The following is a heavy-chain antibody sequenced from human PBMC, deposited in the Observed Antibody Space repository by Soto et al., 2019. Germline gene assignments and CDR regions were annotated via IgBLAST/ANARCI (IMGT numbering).Heavy chain of an antibody. CDR1: GFTFSDYA. V-gene: IGHV3-30*18. CDR2: VSHDGRNT. D-gene: IGHD6-19*01. Sequence: VQLVESGGGVVQPGRSLRLSCGASGFTFSDYAMHWVRQAPGKGLEWVAVVSHDGRNTHYADSVKGRFTISRDSSKNTVSLEMTSLRAKDMGDYYGAKGGRQWVVTSDFTYWGQGALVTVSS. J-gene: IGHJ4*02. CDR3: AKGGRQWVVTSDFTY.